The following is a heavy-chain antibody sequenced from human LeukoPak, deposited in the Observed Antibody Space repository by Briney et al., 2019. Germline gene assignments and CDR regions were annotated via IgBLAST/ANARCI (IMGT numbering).Heavy chain of an antibody. J-gene: IGHJ4*02. D-gene: IGHD1-7*01. CDR1: GGTFSSYA. V-gene: IGHV1-69*05. Sequence: SVKVSCKASGGTFSSYAISWVRQAPGQGLEWMGGIIPIFGTANYAQKFQGRVTITTDESTSTAYMELSSLRSEDTAVYYCASSGPTGTTGVTVDYWGQGTLVTVSS. CDR3: ASSGPTGTTGVTVDY. CDR2: IIPIFGTA.